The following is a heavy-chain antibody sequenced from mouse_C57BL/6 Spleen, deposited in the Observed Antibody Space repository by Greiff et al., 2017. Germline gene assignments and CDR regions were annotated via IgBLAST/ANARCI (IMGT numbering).Heavy chain of an antibody. CDR1: GYTFTSYC. D-gene: IGHD4-1*01. CDR3: ARQANWALFAD. V-gene: IGHV1-53*01. Sequence: QVQLQQPGTELVKPGASVKLSCKASGYTFTSYCMHWVKQRPGQGLEWIGYINPSSGGTNYNEKFKSKATLTVDKSTSTAYMQLSSLTSEDAAVYYCARQANWALFADWGKGTLVTVSA. CDR2: INPSSGGT. J-gene: IGHJ3*01.